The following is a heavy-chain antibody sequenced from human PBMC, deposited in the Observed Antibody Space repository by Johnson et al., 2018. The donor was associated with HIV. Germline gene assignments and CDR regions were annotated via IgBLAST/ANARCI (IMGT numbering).Heavy chain of an antibody. V-gene: IGHV3-30-3*01. D-gene: IGHD6-13*01. J-gene: IGHJ3*02. Sequence: QMLLVESGGDVVQPGRSLRLSCAASGFTFSTYTMHWVRQAPGKGLEWVAVISYDGSNKYYADSVKGRFTISRDNSKNTLYLQMNSLRAEDTAVYYCARDTGNRPYSSSWLVDAFDIWGQGTMVTVSS. CDR3: ARDTGNRPYSSSWLVDAFDI. CDR1: GFTFSTYT. CDR2: ISYDGSNK.